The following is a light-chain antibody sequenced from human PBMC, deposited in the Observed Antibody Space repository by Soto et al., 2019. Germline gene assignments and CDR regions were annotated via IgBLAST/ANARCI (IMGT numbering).Light chain of an antibody. Sequence: EILMTQSPATVSVSQGEKVTLSCRAGQGVTTNFAWYQQKSGQSPRLLIYGASTRATGIPARFSGSGSGTEFTLTISSLQSEDSAVYYCQQYNKWPPITFGQGTRLEIK. J-gene: IGKJ5*01. V-gene: IGKV3-15*01. CDR2: GAS. CDR3: QQYNKWPPIT. CDR1: QGVTTN.